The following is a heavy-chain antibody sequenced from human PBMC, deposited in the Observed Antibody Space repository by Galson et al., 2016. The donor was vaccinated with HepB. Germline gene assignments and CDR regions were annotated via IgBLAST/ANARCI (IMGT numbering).Heavy chain of an antibody. CDR3: ARAPSYSSGPYPYFDY. V-gene: IGHV3-7*03. J-gene: IGHJ4*02. Sequence: SLRLSCAGSEFTFSSSWLTWVRQAPGKGLEWVANINPDGSAQDYVGSVKGRFTISRDNAENSLYLQMNSLTTDDTALYYCARAPSYSSGPYPYFDYWGRGTLVTVSS. D-gene: IGHD6-19*01. CDR1: EFTFSSSW. CDR2: INPDGSAQ.